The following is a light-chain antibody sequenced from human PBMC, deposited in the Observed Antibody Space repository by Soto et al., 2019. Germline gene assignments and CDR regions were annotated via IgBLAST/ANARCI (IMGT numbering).Light chain of an antibody. J-gene: IGKJ4*01. Sequence: EIVMTQSPATLSVSPGERATLSCRASLSVSRNLAWYQQKPGQAPRLLIFDASTRATGIPARFSGSGSGTEFTLTITSLQSEDFAVYYCQQYNVWPLTFGGGTKVEIK. CDR2: DAS. CDR1: LSVSRN. V-gene: IGKV3-15*01. CDR3: QQYNVWPLT.